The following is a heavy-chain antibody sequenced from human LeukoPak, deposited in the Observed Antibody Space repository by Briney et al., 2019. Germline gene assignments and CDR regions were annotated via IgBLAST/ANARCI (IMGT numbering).Heavy chain of an antibody. Sequence: GGSLRLSCAASGFTFSSYEMNWVRQAPGKGLEWVSYISSSGSTIYYADSVKGRFTISRDNAKNSLYQQMNSLRAEDTAVYYCARCGYSGYPDAFDIWGQGTMVTVSS. J-gene: IGHJ3*02. CDR2: ISSSGSTI. V-gene: IGHV3-48*03. CDR3: ARCGYSGYPDAFDI. CDR1: GFTFSSYE. D-gene: IGHD5-12*01.